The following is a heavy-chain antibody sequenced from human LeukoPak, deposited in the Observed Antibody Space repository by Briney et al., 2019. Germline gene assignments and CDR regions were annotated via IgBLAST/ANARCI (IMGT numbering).Heavy chain of an antibody. Sequence: GGSLRLSCAASGFTVNSNYMSWVRQAPGKGLEWVANIKQDGSEKYYVDSVKGRFTISRDNAKNSLYLQMNSLRAEDTAVYYCARAYNGGYSYGADYWGQGTLVTVSS. CDR2: IKQDGSEK. J-gene: IGHJ4*02. V-gene: IGHV3-7*03. CDR1: GFTVNSNY. CDR3: ARAYNGGYSYGADY. D-gene: IGHD5-18*01.